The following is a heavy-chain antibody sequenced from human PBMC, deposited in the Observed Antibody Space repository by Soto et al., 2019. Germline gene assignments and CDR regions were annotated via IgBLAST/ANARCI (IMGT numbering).Heavy chain of an antibody. CDR1: GFTFSSYA. D-gene: IGHD1-26*01. CDR3: ARADVGFDY. J-gene: IGHJ4*02. V-gene: IGHV3-64*01. Sequence: EVQLVESGGGLVQPGGSLRLSCAASGFTFSSYAMHWVRQAPGKGLEYVSAISSNGGSTYYANSVKGRFTISRDNSKNTLYLQMGSLRAEDMAVYYCARADVGFDYWGQGTLVTVSS. CDR2: ISSNGGST.